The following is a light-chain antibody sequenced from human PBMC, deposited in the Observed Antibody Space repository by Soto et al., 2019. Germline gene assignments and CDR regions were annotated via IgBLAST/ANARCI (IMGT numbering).Light chain of an antibody. V-gene: IGKV2-28*01. CDR3: MQALQTPRT. CDR2: LGS. CDR1: QSLLFRNGYHY. Sequence: DIVMNQSPLSLSVTPGEPASISCRSSQSLLFRNGYHYLDWYLQKPGQSPQLLISLGSNRASGVCDRFSGSGSGTDFTLKISRVEAEDVGVYFCMQALQTPRTFGQGTKVEIK. J-gene: IGKJ1*01.